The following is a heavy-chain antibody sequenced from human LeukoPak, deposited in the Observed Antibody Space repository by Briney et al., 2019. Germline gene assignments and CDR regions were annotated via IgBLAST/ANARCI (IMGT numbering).Heavy chain of an antibody. CDR2: IYYSGST. Sequence: ASETLSLTCTVSGGSISSSSYYSGWIRQPPGKGLEWIGSIYYSGSTYYNPPLKSRVTISVDTSKNQFSLKLSSVTAADTAVYYCARFDSSAAFDIWGQGTMVTVSS. D-gene: IGHD3-22*01. V-gene: IGHV4-39*01. CDR3: ARFDSSAAFDI. J-gene: IGHJ3*02. CDR1: GGSISSSSYY.